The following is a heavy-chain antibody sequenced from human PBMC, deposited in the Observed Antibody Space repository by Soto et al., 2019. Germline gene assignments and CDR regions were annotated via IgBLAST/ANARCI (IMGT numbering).Heavy chain of an antibody. V-gene: IGHV4-39*01. CDR2: IYYSGST. D-gene: IGHD2-8*01. CDR3: ARVLMVYFDY. Sequence: PSETLSLTCTVSGGSISSSSYYWGWIRQPPGKGLEWIGSIYYSGSTYYNPSLKSRVTISVDTSKNQFSLKLSSVTAADTAVYYCARVLMVYFDYWGQGTLVTVSS. J-gene: IGHJ4*02. CDR1: GGSISSSSYY.